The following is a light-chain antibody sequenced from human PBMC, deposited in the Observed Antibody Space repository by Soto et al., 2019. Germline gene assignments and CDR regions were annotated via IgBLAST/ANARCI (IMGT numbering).Light chain of an antibody. J-gene: IGKJ1*01. CDR2: DAS. Sequence: DIPMTQSPSTLSASVGDRVTITCRVSQSISSWLAWYQQKPGKVPKLLIYDASSLESGVPSRFSGSGSGTEFTLTISSLQPDDFATYYCQQYSNYFPWTFGQGTKVEIK. CDR3: QQYSNYFPWT. CDR1: QSISSW. V-gene: IGKV1-5*01.